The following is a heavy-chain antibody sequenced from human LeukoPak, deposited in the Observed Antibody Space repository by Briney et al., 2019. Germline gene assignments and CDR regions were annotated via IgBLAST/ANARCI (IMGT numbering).Heavy chain of an antibody. CDR3: ARSFLDYMDV. Sequence: SETLSLTCTVSGESINPYYWNWIRQSAGKGLEWIGHIYKSGTANFNPSLTSRVTMSLDTSRNQFSLKLRSVTAADTAVYFCARSFLDYMDVWGKGTTVTISS. J-gene: IGHJ6*03. CDR2: IYKSGTA. D-gene: IGHD2/OR15-2a*01. CDR1: GESINPYY. V-gene: IGHV4-4*07.